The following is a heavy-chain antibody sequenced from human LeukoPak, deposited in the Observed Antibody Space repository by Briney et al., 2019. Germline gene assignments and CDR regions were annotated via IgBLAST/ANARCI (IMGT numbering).Heavy chain of an antibody. CDR1: GGTFSSYA. D-gene: IGHD5-18*01. V-gene: IGHV1-69*01. CDR2: IIPIFGTA. Sequence: SVKVSCKASGGTFSSYAICWVRQAPGRGLEWMGGIIPIFGTANYAQKFQGRVTITADESTSTAYMELSSLRSEDTAVYYCARGAEIQLWLSLDYWGQGTLVTVSS. J-gene: IGHJ4*02. CDR3: ARGAEIQLWLSLDY.